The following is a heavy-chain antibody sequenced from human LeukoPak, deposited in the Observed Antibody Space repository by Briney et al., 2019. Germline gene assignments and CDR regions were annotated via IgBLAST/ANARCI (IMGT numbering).Heavy chain of an antibody. D-gene: IGHD3-3*01. CDR1: GFTFSDHN. Sequence: PGGSLRLSCAASGFTFSDHNMYWVRQAPGKGLEWVAVISYDGSNKYFAGSVKGRFTISRDNSNSTLYLQMNSLGPEDTAVYYCAKADTYDFWSGYYAGELDYWGQGTLVTVSS. CDR3: AKADTYDFWSGYYAGELDY. CDR2: ISYDGSNK. V-gene: IGHV3-30*18. J-gene: IGHJ4*02.